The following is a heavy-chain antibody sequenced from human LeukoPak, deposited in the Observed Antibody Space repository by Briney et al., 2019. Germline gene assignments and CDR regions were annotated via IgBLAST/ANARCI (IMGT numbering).Heavy chain of an antibody. D-gene: IGHD6-6*01. CDR1: GFSVSSNY. J-gene: IGHJ4*02. V-gene: IGHV3-23*01. CDR3: AKDGTWSSSSPVDY. CDR2: ISGGGGST. Sequence: PGGSLRLSCAASGFSVSSNYMSWVRQAPGKGLEWVSTISGGGGSTYYADSVKGRFTISRDNSKNTLYLQVNSLRAEDTAVYYCAKDGTWSSSSPVDYWGQGTLVTVSS.